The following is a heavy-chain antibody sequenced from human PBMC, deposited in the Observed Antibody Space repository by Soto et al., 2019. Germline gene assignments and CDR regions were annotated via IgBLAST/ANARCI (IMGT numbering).Heavy chain of an antibody. J-gene: IGHJ4*02. V-gene: IGHV4-59*08. CDR1: GGSLSSYY. D-gene: IGHD3-22*01. Sequence: SETLSLTCVVSGGSLSSYYWSWIRQPPGKGLEWIGYIYYSGSTNYNPSLKSRVTISVDTSKNQFSLRLSSVTAADTAVYYCARHPSRGYHQFWSQGTLVTVSS. CDR3: ARHPSRGYHQF. CDR2: IYYSGST.